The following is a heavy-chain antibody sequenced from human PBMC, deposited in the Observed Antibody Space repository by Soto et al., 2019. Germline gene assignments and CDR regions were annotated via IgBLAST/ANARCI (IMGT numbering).Heavy chain of an antibody. J-gene: IGHJ4*02. CDR3: ARGPSGDKVHY. Sequence: QVQLQESGPGLVKPSQTLSLTCTVSGGSITSDYSCWSWIRQPPGEGLEWIGQIFDSRTTYTNPSLRSQVAISLDTPTDHFSLTLSSVTAADTAVYYCARGPSGDKVHYWGQGALVTVSS. CDR2: IFDSRTT. V-gene: IGHV4-30-4*01. CDR1: GGSITSDYSC. D-gene: IGHD7-27*01.